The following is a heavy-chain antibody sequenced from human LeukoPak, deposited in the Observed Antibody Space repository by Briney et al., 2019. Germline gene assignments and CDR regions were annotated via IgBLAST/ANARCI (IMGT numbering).Heavy chain of an antibody. CDR3: AKAGITGTDYYYMDV. J-gene: IGHJ6*03. V-gene: IGHV3-33*06. CDR1: GITFSSYG. CDR2: IWYDGSNK. Sequence: PGGSLRLSCAASGITFSSYGMHWVRQAPGKGLEWVAVIWYDGSNKYYADSVKGRFTISRDNSKNTLYLQMNSLRAEDTAVYYCAKAGITGTDYYYMDVWGKGTTVTVSS. D-gene: IGHD1-7*01.